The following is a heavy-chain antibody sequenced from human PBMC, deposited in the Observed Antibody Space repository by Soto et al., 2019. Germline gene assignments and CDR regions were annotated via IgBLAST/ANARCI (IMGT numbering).Heavy chain of an antibody. J-gene: IGHJ4*02. Sequence: QVQLQESGPGLVKPSQTLSLTCTVSGGSISSGDYYWSWIRQPPGKGLEWIGYIYYSGSTYYNPSLQSRVTISVVTSNNQCSLKLSSVTAADTAVYYGARGRDRTFDYWGQGTLVTVSS. V-gene: IGHV4-30-4*01. CDR1: GGSISSGDYY. CDR3: ARGRDRTFDY. CDR2: IYYSGST. D-gene: IGHD3-22*01.